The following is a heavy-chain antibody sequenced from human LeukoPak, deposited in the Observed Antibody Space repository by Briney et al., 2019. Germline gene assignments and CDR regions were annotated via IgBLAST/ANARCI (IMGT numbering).Heavy chain of an antibody. CDR1: GFTFSSYA. J-gene: IGHJ3*02. V-gene: IGHV3-30*04. D-gene: IGHD4/OR15-4a*01. CDR2: ISYDGSNK. CDR3: ARDEILGATYAFDI. Sequence: GGSLRLSCAASGFTFSSYAMHWVRQAPGKGLEWVAVISYDGSNKYYADPVKGRFTISRYNSKNTLYLQMNSLRAEDTAVYYCARDEILGATYAFDIWGQGTMVTVSS.